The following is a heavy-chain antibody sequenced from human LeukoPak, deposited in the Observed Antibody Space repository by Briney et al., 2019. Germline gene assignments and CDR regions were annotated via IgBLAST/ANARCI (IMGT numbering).Heavy chain of an antibody. CDR1: GGSIGDHY. D-gene: IGHD6-13*01. Sequence: SETLSLTCSVSGGSIGDHYWSWIRQPPGKGLEWVGYIYYSGSINYNPSLNRRVTVSVDTPKNQFSLKLRSVTAADTAVYYCARGGRIAAAREENWFDPWGQGTLVTVSS. V-gene: IGHV4-59*11. J-gene: IGHJ5*02. CDR2: IYYSGSI. CDR3: ARGGRIAAAREENWFDP.